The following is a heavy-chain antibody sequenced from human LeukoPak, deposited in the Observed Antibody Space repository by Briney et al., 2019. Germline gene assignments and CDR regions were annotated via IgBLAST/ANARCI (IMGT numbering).Heavy chain of an antibody. CDR1: GFTFSSYSMN. CDR3: ARTSLAQNAFDI. Sequence: GSLRLSCAASGFTFSSYSMNWVRQPPGKGLEWIGSLYYSGSSQYNLSLKSRVTMSVDTSRNQYSLKLSSVTAADTATYYCARTSLAQNAFDIWGQGTMVTVSS. J-gene: IGHJ3*02. CDR2: LYYSGSS. V-gene: IGHV4-59*04.